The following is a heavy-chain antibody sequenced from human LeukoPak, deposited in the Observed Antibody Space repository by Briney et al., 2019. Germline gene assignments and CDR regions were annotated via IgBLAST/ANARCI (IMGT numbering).Heavy chain of an antibody. V-gene: IGHV3-48*01. D-gene: IGHD2-15*01. CDR2: ISHTSEST. CDR1: GFTFNSYS. Sequence: SGGSLRLSCAASGFTFNSYSMSWVRQAPGKGLEWVSYISHTSESTYYADSVRGRFSISRDDAKSSLYLQMNSLRAEDTAVYYCARDGLAGIYYFDYWGQGTLVTVSS. CDR3: ARDGLAGIYYFDY. J-gene: IGHJ4*02.